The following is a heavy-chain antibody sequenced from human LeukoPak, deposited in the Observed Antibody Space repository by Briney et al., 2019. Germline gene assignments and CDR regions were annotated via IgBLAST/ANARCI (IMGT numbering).Heavy chain of an antibody. CDR3: ARAPNPLPGTYYFDY. CDR2: IYISEST. V-gene: IGHV4-4*07. D-gene: IGHD2-15*01. CDR1: GASINSHY. Sequence: PSETLSLTCTVSGASINSHYWSWIRQPAGKGLEWIGRIYISESTNYNSSLQSRVTMSVDTSKNQFSLKLTSVTAADTAVYYCARAPNPLPGTYYFDYWGQGTLVTVSS. J-gene: IGHJ4*02.